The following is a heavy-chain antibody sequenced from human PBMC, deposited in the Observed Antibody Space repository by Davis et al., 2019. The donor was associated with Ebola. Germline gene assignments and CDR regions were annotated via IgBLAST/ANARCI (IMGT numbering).Heavy chain of an antibody. J-gene: IGHJ6*02. CDR1: GFSLTTSGVG. D-gene: IGHD3-16*01. CDR3: ARIASVSWGLDV. CDR2: IYWDDDK. V-gene: IGHV2-5*02. Sequence: SGPTLVKPTQTLTLTCTFSGFSLTTSGVGVGWIRQPPGKALEWLALIYWDDDKRYSPSLKSRLTISKDTSKSQVVLTMTNMDPVDTATYYCARIASVSWGLDVWGQGTTVTVSS.